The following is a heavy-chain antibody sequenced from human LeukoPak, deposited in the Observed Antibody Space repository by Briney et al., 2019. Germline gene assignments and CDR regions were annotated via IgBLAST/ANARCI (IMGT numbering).Heavy chain of an antibody. CDR3: ARSKVAGTVGMDV. J-gene: IGHJ6*02. D-gene: IGHD6-19*01. CDR1: GFTFSDYY. CDR2: ISSSGSTI. V-gene: IGHV3-11*01. Sequence: PGGSLRLSCAASGFTFSDYYMSWIRQALGKGLEWVSYISSSGSTIYYADSVKGRFTISRDNAKNSLYLQMNSLRAEDTAVYYCARSKVAGTVGMDVWGQGTTVTVSS.